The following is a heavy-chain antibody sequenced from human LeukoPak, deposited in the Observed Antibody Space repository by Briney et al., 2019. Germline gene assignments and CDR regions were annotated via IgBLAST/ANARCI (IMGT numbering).Heavy chain of an antibody. CDR1: GFTFSSYA. CDR3: AKDRYYGSGSYPGYYFDY. CDR2: ISGSGGST. Sequence: PGGSLRLSCAASGFTFSSYAMSWVRQAPGKGLEWVSAISGSGGSTYYADSVKGRFTISRDNPKNTLYLQMNRLRAEDTAVYYCAKDRYYGSGSYPGYYFDYWGQGTLVTVSS. V-gene: IGHV3-23*01. D-gene: IGHD3-10*01. J-gene: IGHJ4*02.